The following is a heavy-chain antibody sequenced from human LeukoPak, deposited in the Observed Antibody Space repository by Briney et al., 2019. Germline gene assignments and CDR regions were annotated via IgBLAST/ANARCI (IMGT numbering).Heavy chain of an antibody. CDR1: GFTFSTYA. CDR2: ITGSGDNT. J-gene: IGHJ4*02. Sequence: PGGSLRLSCAASGFTFSTYAMSWVRQAPGKGLEWVSAITGSGDNTYYADSVKGRFTFSRDNSKNTLYLLMNSLRAEDSAVYYCAKDALPYYHDSSGWAGYFDYCGQGTLVTVSS. CDR3: AKDALPYYHDSSGWAGYFDY. D-gene: IGHD3-22*01. V-gene: IGHV3-23*01.